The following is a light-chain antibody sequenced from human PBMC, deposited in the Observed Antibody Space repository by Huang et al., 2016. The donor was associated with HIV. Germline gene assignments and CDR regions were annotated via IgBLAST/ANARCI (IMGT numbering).Light chain of an antibody. CDR3: QQRNSWPPIT. V-gene: IGKV3-11*01. J-gene: IGKJ5*01. CDR2: DAC. Sequence: EIVLTQSPATLSLSPGERATLSCRAGQSVVNLAWYPHKPGQAPRLLINDACNRASGIPDRFSGSGSVTDFTLTGNILQPEDSAVYCCQQRNSWPPITFGQGTRLEIK. CDR1: QSVVN.